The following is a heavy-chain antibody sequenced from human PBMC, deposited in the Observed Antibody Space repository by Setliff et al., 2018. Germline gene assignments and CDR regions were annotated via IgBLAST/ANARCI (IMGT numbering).Heavy chain of an antibody. CDR2: ISSYSGNT. V-gene: IGHV1-18*01. CDR3: VRSSAPQVVLAADFDF. Sequence: GASVKVSCKTSGFGFTTFGFSWVRQAPGQGLEWLGSISSYSGNTNYPQWLQDRVTMTIDTSATTVYMELQSLRSDDTAVYYCVRSSAPQVVLAADFDFWGQGTPVTVSS. D-gene: IGHD6-19*01. J-gene: IGHJ4*02. CDR1: GFGFTTFG.